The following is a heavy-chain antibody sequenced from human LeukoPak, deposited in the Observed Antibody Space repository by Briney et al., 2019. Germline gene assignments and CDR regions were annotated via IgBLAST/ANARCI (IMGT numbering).Heavy chain of an antibody. J-gene: IGHJ4*02. D-gene: IGHD5-12*01. CDR1: GFTFSSYG. CDR3: AKSMHSGYDFADDFDY. CDR2: ISYDGSNK. Sequence: PGRSLRLSCAASGFTFSSYGMHWVRQAPGKGLGWVAVISYDGSNKYYADSVKGRFTISRDNSKNTLYLQMNSLRAEDTAVYYCAKSMHSGYDFADDFDYWGQGTLVTVSS. V-gene: IGHV3-30*18.